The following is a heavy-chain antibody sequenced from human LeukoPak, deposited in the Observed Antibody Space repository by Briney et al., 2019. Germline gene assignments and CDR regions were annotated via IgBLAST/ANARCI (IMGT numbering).Heavy chain of an antibody. J-gene: IGHJ4*02. CDR1: GGSISSYY. Sequence: TSETLSLTCTVSGGSISSYYWSWIRQPAGKGLEWIGRIYTSGSTNYNPSLKSRVTISRDTSKNQFSLKLTSVTTADTAVYYCARAGGVKTAALDLDYWGQGTLVTVSS. D-gene: IGHD6-25*01. CDR3: ARAGGVKTAALDLDY. V-gene: IGHV4-4*07. CDR2: IYTSGST.